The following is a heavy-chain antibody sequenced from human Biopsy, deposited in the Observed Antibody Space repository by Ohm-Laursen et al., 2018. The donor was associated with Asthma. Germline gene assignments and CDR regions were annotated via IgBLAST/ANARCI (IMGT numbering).Heavy chain of an antibody. CDR3: VRDGTDDAFDI. Sequence: SLRLSCAASGFSFSRYGMHWVRQAPGKGLEWVAVISFDGSNKYYGDSVKGRFTIARDNSKNTVYLQMNSLREEDTAVYYCVRDGTDDAFDIWGQGTVVSVSS. CDR2: ISFDGSNK. CDR1: GFSFSRYG. J-gene: IGHJ3*02. V-gene: IGHV3-30*03. D-gene: IGHD1-1*01.